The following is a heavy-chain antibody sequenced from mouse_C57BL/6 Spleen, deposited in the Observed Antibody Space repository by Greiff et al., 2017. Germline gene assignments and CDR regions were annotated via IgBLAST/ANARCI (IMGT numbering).Heavy chain of an antibody. Sequence: DVQLVESGGGLVKPGGSLKLSCAASGFTFSSYTMSWVRQTPEKRLEWVATISGGGGNTYYPDSVKGRFTISRDNAKNTLYLQMSSLRSEDTALYYCASPIYYDYAGYAMDYWGQGTSVTVSS. V-gene: IGHV5-9*01. D-gene: IGHD2-4*01. J-gene: IGHJ4*01. CDR2: ISGGGGNT. CDR3: ASPIYYDYAGYAMDY. CDR1: GFTFSSYT.